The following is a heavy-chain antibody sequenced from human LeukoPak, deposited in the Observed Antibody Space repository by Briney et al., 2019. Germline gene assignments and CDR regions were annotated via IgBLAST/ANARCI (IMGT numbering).Heavy chain of an antibody. V-gene: IGHV1-69*01. CDR1: GGTFSSYA. Sequence: GASVKVSCKASGGTFSSYAISWVRQAPGQGLEWMGGIIPIFGTANYAQKFQGRVTITADESTCTAYMELSSLRSEDTAVYYCARDTDDSSGYYYDYIYWGQGTLVTVSS. J-gene: IGHJ4*02. CDR3: ARDTDDSSGYYYDYIY. D-gene: IGHD3-22*01. CDR2: IIPIFGTA.